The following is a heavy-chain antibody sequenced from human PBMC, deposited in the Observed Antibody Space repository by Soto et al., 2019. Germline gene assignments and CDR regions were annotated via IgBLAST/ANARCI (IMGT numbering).Heavy chain of an antibody. CDR2: IDPSHSYT. V-gene: IGHV5-10-1*01. Sequence: PGEYPMPPFQCSGYRFTSYWIRRVRQMSGKYLEWRGSIDPSHSYTNYSPSFQGNVNISADKYISTANPQWSSLKDWDSAIYYLANNSSRNSDYWGQGTLVTVYS. CDR1: GYRFTSYW. J-gene: IGHJ4*03. D-gene: IGHD6-13*01. CDR3: ANNSSRNSDY.